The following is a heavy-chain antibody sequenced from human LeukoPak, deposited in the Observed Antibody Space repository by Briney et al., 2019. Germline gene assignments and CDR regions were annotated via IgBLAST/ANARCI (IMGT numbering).Heavy chain of an antibody. CDR1: GFTFSTYT. CDR3: AKVMWGSSGWYVDY. Sequence: GGSLRLSCAASGFTFSTYTMSWVRQAPGKGLEWVSTFAVSSNSTLYADSVKGRFTISRDNSKNTLYLQMGSLRAEDTAIYHCAKVMWGSSGWYVDYWGQGTLVTVSS. V-gene: IGHV3-23*01. J-gene: IGHJ4*02. D-gene: IGHD6-19*01. CDR2: FAVSSNST.